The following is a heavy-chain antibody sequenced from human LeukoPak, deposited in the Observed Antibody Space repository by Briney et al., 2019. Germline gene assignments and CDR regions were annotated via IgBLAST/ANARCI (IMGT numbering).Heavy chain of an antibody. D-gene: IGHD3-22*01. CDR3: ARVSYYDSSGNRGAFDY. V-gene: IGHV4-34*01. CDR2: INHSGST. Sequence: SETLSLTCAVYGGSFSGYYWSWIRQPPGKGLGWIGEINHSGSTKYNPSLKSRATISVDKSKNQFSLKLSSVTAADTAVYYCARVSYYDSSGNRGAFDYWGQGTLVSVFS. J-gene: IGHJ4*02. CDR1: GGSFSGYY.